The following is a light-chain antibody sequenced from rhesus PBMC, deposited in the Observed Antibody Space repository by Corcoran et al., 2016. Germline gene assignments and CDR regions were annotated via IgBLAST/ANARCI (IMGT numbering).Light chain of an antibody. V-gene: IGKV1-38*01. CDR2: DAS. CDR1: QGISSY. J-gene: IGKJ1*01. Sequence: DIQLTQSPSSLSASVGDRVTITCRASQGISSYLAWYQQKSGKAPNLLIYDASNLQSGVPSRFSGSGSGTELTLTSSSLQPEDFATYFCQQLNSYPPTFGQGTKVEIK. CDR3: QQLNSYPPT.